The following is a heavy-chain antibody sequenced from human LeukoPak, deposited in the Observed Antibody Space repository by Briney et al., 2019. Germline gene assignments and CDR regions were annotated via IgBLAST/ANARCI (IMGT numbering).Heavy chain of an antibody. V-gene: IGHV3-23*01. CDR1: GFTFSSYA. CDR2: ISGSGGST. Sequence: GGSLRLSCAAFGFTFSSYAMSWVRQAPGKGLEWVSAISGSGGSTYYADSVKDRFTISRDNSKNTLYLQMNSLRAEDTAVYYCAKERGSSWYSIDYWGQGTLVTVSS. CDR3: AKERGSSWYSIDY. J-gene: IGHJ4*02. D-gene: IGHD6-13*01.